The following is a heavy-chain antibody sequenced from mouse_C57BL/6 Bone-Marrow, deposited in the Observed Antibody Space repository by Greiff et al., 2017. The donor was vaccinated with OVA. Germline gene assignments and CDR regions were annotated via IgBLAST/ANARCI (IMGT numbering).Heavy chain of an antibody. V-gene: IGHV1-55*01. Sequence: QVQLQQPGAELVKPGASVKMSCKASGYTFTSYWITWVKQRPGQGLEWIGDIYPGSGSTNYNEKFKSKATLTVDTSSSTAYMQLSSLPSEDSAVYDCARRTTVVARGYFDVWGTGTTVTVSS. CDR2: IYPGSGST. D-gene: IGHD1-1*01. CDR3: ARRTTVVARGYFDV. J-gene: IGHJ1*03. CDR1: GYTFTSYW.